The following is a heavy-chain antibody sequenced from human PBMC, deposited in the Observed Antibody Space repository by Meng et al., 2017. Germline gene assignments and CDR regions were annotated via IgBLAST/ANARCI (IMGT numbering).Heavy chain of an antibody. CDR3: ARDGVGATEGYFDY. CDR1: GGTFSSYA. V-gene: IGHV1-69*06. Sequence: QVERGQCGAGVKKLGSSVKVSCKASGGTFSSYAISWVRQAPGQGLEWMGGIIPIFGTANYAQKFQGRVTITADKSTSTAYMELSSLRSEDTAVYYCARDGVGATEGYFDYWGQGTLVTVSS. D-gene: IGHD1-26*01. CDR2: IIPIFGTA. J-gene: IGHJ4*02.